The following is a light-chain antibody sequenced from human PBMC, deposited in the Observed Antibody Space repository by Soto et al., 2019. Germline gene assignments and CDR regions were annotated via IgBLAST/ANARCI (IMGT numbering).Light chain of an antibody. CDR1: QSASRE. CDR3: QVRFT. J-gene: IGKJ2*01. Sequence: EMVLTQSPATLSVSPGERVTLPCRASQSASREMAWYQQRPGQAPRLLIYGASTRATGVPARFSGSGSGTEFTLTISSLQPEDSAVYYCQVRFTFGQRTKLEIK. CDR2: GAS. V-gene: IGKV3-15*01.